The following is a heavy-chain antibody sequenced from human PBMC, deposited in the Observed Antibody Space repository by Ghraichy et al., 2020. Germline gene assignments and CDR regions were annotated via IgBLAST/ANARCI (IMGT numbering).Heavy chain of an antibody. J-gene: IGHJ3*02. Sequence: SETLSLTCTVSGGSISSYYWSWIRQPPGKGLEWIGYIYYSGSTNYNPSLKSRVTISVDTSKNQFSLKLSSVTAADTAVYYCARDQGRARWFGEFDAFDIWGQGTMVTVSS. D-gene: IGHD3-10*01. CDR2: IYYSGST. V-gene: IGHV4-59*01. CDR3: ARDQGRARWFGEFDAFDI. CDR1: GGSISSYY.